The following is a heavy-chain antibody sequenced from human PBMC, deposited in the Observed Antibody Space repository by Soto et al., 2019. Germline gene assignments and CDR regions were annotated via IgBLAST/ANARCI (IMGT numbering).Heavy chain of an antibody. CDR1: GYTFTGYY. CDR2: INPNSGGT. D-gene: IGHD6-13*01. Sequence: QVQLXXSGAEVKKPXXXXKVSCKASGYTFTGYYMHWVRQAPGQGLEWMGWINPNSGGTNYAQKFQGWVTMTRDTSISTAYMELSRLRSDDTAVYYCARVLVQQSPHDAFDIWGQGTMVTVSS. V-gene: IGHV1-2*04. J-gene: IGHJ3*02. CDR3: ARVLVQQSPHDAFDI.